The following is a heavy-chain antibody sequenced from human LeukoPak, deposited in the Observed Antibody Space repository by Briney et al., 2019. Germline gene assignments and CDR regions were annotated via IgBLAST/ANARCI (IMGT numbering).Heavy chain of an antibody. CDR2: ISGSGGST. D-gene: IGHD1-26*01. Sequence: GGSLRLSCAASGFTFSSYAMSWVRQAPGKRLEWVSAISGSGGSTYYADSVKGRFTISRDNSKNTLYLQMNSLRAEDTAVYYCAKDSRLRIVGAGGARFDYWGQGTLVTVSS. CDR3: AKDSRLRIVGAGGARFDY. V-gene: IGHV3-23*01. J-gene: IGHJ4*02. CDR1: GFTFSSYA.